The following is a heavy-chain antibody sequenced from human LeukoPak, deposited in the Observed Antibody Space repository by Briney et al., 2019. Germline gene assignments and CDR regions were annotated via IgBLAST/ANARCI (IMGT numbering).Heavy chain of an antibody. D-gene: IGHD6-19*01. CDR1: GFTFSSYS. V-gene: IGHV3-21*01. J-gene: IGHJ4*02. Sequence: GGSLRLSCAASGFTFSSYSMNWVRQAPGKGLEWVSSISSSSSYIYYADSVKGRFTIPRDNAKNSLFLQMNSLRAEDTAVYYCARVSGTGYSSGWYLFDYFDYWGQGTLVTVSS. CDR3: ARVSGTGYSSGWYLFDYFDY. CDR2: ISSSSSYI.